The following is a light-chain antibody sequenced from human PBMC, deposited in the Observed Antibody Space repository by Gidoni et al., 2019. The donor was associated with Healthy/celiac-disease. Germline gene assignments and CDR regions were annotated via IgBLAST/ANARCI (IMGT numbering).Light chain of an antibody. J-gene: IGLJ1*01. CDR1: SSNIGACYD. CDR2: GTS. Sequence: QSVLTQPPSVSGAPGQRVTISCTGSSSNIGACYDVPWYQQLPGTAPKLLIYGTSNRPSGVPDRFSGAKSGTSASLAITGLQAEDEADYYCQSYDSSLSGYVFGTGTKVTVL. V-gene: IGLV1-40*01. CDR3: QSYDSSLSGYV.